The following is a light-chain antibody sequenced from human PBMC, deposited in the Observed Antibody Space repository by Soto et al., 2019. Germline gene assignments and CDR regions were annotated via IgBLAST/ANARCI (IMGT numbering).Light chain of an antibody. Sequence: VMTQSPATLSVSPGERATLSCWASETVATNLAWYQQKPGQAPRLLISGASTRAAGISDKFRGSGSGTEFTLTISSLRSEDSAIYYCQQDSEWSPLTFGQGTNVEI. CDR2: GAS. V-gene: IGKV3-15*01. CDR3: QQDSEWSPLT. J-gene: IGKJ1*01. CDR1: ETVATN.